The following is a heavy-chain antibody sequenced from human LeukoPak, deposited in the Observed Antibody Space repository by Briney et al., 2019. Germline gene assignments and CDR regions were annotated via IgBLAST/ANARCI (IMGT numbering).Heavy chain of an antibody. Sequence: SETLSLTCTVSVGSISIYYWSWIRQPPGKGLECIWYIYYSWSTNYNPSLKSRVTISVDTSKTHFSLKLSSVTAADTAVYYCARAEIAVAFDYWGQGTLVTVSS. CDR1: VGSISIYY. CDR2: IYYSWST. CDR3: ARAEIAVAFDY. D-gene: IGHD6-19*01. V-gene: IGHV4-59*01. J-gene: IGHJ4*02.